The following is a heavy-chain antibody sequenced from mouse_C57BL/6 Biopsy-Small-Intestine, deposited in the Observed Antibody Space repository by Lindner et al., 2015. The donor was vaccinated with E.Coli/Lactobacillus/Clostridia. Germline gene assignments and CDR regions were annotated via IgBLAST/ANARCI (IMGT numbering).Heavy chain of an antibody. V-gene: IGHV9-3*02. CDR1: AYTFTSYA. CDR3: ARTITMIVGRAFDI. D-gene: IGHD1-1*01. Sequence: VKVSCKASAYTFTSYALNWVRQAPGQGLEWMGWINTNTGNATYAQGFTGRFVFSLDTSVSTAYLQISSLRAEDTAVYYCARTITMIVGRAFDIWGQGTMVTVSS. CDR2: INTNTGNA. J-gene: IGHJ3*01.